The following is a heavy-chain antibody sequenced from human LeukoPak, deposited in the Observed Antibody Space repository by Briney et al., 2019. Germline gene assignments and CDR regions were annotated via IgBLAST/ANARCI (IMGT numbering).Heavy chain of an antibody. CDR2: ISESGGST. CDR3: AKRGIVIRGVLIIGFHKGAYYFDY. J-gene: IGHJ4*02. D-gene: IGHD3-10*01. Sequence: GGSLRLPCVVSGITLSNYAMSWVRQAPGKGLEWVSGISESGGSTKYADSVKGRFTISRDNSLNTVYLQMNSLRAEDTAVYFCAKRGIVIRGVLIIGFHKGAYYFDYWGQGILVTVSS. CDR1: GITLSNYA. V-gene: IGHV3-23*01.